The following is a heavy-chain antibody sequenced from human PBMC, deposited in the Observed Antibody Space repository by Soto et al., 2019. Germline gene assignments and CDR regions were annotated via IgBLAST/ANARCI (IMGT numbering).Heavy chain of an antibody. V-gene: IGHV1-69*13. J-gene: IGHJ4*02. CDR1: GGTFSSYA. CDR3: ARERRGIAVAGSSFDY. D-gene: IGHD6-19*01. Sequence: SVKVSCKASGGTFSSYAISWVRQAPGQGLEWMGGIIPIFGTANYAQKFQGRVTITADESTSTAYMELSSLRSEDTAVYYCARERRGIAVAGSSFDYWGQGTLVTAPQ. CDR2: IIPIFGTA.